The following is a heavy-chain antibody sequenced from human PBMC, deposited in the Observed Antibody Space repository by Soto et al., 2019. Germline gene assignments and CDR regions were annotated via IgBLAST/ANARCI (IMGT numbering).Heavy chain of an antibody. J-gene: IGHJ4*02. CDR2: IYPADSDT. Sequence: GESLKISCKGSGYRFTSSWIGWVRQMPWKGLEWMGIIYPADSDTRYSPSFRGQVTISADKSITTAFLQWSSLKASDTAMYYCIRGGNYGYSFDQWAQGTLVTVSS. CDR3: IRGGNYGYSFDQ. CDR1: GYRFTSSW. V-gene: IGHV5-51*01. D-gene: IGHD3-22*01.